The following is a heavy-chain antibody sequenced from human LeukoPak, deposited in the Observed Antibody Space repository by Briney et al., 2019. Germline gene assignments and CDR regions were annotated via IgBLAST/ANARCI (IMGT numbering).Heavy chain of an antibody. V-gene: IGHV4-4*07. Sequence: SETLCLTCTVSGGSIRSSYWSWFRQPAGKGLEWIGRIYTSGSTNYNPSLKSRVTMSLDTSKNHFSLNLRSVTAADTAVYFCATDDYDSAVYSYWGQGTLVTVSS. J-gene: IGHJ4*02. CDR1: GGSIRSSY. D-gene: IGHD3-22*01. CDR2: IYTSGST. CDR3: ATDDYDSAVYSY.